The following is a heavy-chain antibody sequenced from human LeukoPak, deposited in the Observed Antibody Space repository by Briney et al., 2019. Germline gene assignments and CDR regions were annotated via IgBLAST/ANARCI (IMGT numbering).Heavy chain of an antibody. CDR1: GASISSSSSY. CDR2: ISYSGST. CDR3: ARQDGVVPAIPLNFFDY. Sequence: SETLSLTCTVYGASISSSSSYWGWTRQPPGKGLEWIGSISYSGSTYYNPSLKTRVTISVDTSKNQFSLKLTSVTAADTAVYYCARQDGVVPAIPLNFFDYWGQGTLVTVSS. D-gene: IGHD2-21*02. J-gene: IGHJ4*02. V-gene: IGHV4-39*01.